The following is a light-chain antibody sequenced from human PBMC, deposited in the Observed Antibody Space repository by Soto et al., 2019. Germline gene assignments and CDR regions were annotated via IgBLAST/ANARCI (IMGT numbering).Light chain of an antibody. J-gene: IGLJ2*01. CDR1: SSDVGGYNY. V-gene: IGLV2-14*01. CDR3: SSYTSSSTVVV. CDR2: DVS. Sequence: QSALTQPASVSGSPGQSITISCTGTSSDVGGYNYVSWYQQHPGKAPKLMMYDVSNRPSGVSNRFSGSKSGNTAYLTSSGLQAADEADYYCSSYTSSSTVVVFGGGTKLAVL.